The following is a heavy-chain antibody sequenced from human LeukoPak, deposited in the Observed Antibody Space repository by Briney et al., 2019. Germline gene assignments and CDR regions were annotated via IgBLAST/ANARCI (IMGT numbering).Heavy chain of an antibody. CDR1: GGTFSSYA. D-gene: IGHD6-13*01. J-gene: IGHJ4*02. CDR3: ARMYSSPT. Sequence: SVKVSCKASGGTFSSYAISWVRQAPGQGLEWMGGIIPIFGTANYAQKFQGRVTITTDESTSTAYMELSSLRSDDTAVYYCARMYSSPTWGQGTLVTVSS. CDR2: IIPIFGTA. V-gene: IGHV1-69*05.